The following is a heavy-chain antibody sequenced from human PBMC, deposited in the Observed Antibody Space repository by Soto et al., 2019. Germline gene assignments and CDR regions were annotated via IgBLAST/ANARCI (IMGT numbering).Heavy chain of an antibody. CDR1: GFTFGSYA. J-gene: IGHJ5*02. V-gene: IGHV3-23*01. CDR2: ISATGGTT. D-gene: IGHD3-10*01. CDR3: ASNPPLTLARDAYLDH. Sequence: GESLKISCAASGFTFGSYAMSWVRQAPGKGLEWVSGISATGGTTYYTDSVKGRFTISRDNSKSTLFLQMNSLRAEDTAVYYCASNPPLTLARDAYLDHWGQGSLVTVSS.